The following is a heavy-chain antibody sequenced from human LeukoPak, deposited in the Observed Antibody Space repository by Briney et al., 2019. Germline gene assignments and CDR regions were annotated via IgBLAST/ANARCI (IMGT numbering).Heavy chain of an antibody. D-gene: IGHD6-13*01. Sequence: GASVKVSCKASGYTFTSYGISWVRQAPGQGLEWMGWISAFNGNTNYAQKLQGRVTMTTDTSTRTAYMEVRSLRSDDTAVYYCAKDLKGTAAAYDYWGQGTLVTVFS. CDR3: AKDLKGTAAAYDY. CDR1: GYTFTSYG. CDR2: ISAFNGNT. V-gene: IGHV1-18*01. J-gene: IGHJ4*02.